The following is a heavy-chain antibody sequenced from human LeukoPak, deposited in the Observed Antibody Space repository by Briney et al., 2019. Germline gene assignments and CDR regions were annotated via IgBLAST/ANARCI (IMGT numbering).Heavy chain of an antibody. J-gene: IGHJ6*02. V-gene: IGHV4-61*08. CDR1: GGSISSGGYY. CDR2: IYYSGST. D-gene: IGHD3-3*01. CDR3: ARGGDYDFWSGYYRDYYYYYGMDV. Sequence: SETLSLTCTVSGGSISSGGYYWSWIRQHPGKGLEWIGYIYYSGSTNYNPSLKSRVTISVDTSKNQFSLKLSSVTAADTAVYYCARGGDYDFWSGYYRDYYYYYGMDVWGQGTTVTVSS.